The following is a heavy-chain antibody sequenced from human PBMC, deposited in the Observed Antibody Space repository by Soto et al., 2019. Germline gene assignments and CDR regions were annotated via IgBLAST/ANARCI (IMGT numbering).Heavy chain of an antibody. V-gene: IGHV1-18*01. J-gene: IGHJ4*02. D-gene: IGHD1-26*01. Sequence: ASVKVSCKASGYTFTSYGISWVRQTPGQGLEWMGWISAYNANINYAQKLQGRVTMTTDTSTNTAYMELRSLRSDDTAVYFCARDRLGATGDYWDQGTLVTVSS. CDR2: ISAYNANI. CDR1: GYTFTSYG. CDR3: ARDRLGATGDY.